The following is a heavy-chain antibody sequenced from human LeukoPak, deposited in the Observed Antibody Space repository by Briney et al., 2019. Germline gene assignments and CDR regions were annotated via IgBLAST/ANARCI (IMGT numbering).Heavy chain of an antibody. J-gene: IGHJ4*02. CDR3: ARAIAAEPFDY. CDR1: GFTFSSYA. CDR2: ISYDGSNK. D-gene: IGHD6-13*01. V-gene: IGHV3-30-3*01. Sequence: PGGSLRLSCAASGFTFSSYAMHWVRQAPGKGLEWVAVISYDGSNKYYADSVKGRFTISRDNSKNTLYLQMNSLRAEDTAVYYCARAIAAEPFDYWGQGTLVTVSS.